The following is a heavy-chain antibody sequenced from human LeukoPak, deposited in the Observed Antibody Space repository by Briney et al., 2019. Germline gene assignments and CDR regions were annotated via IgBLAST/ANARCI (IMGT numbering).Heavy chain of an antibody. D-gene: IGHD5-18*01. CDR1: GGSISSYY. CDR2: IYYSGST. V-gene: IGHV4-59*08. J-gene: IGHJ3*02. CDR3: ARHSGYSYGLDAFDI. Sequence: SETLSLTCTVSGGSISSYYWNWIRQPPGKGLEWIGYIYYSGSTNYNPSLKSRVTISVDTSKNQFSLKLSSVTAADTAVYYCARHSGYSYGLDAFDIWGQGTMVTVSS.